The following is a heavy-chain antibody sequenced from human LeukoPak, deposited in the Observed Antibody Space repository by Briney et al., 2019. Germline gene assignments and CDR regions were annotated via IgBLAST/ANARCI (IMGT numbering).Heavy chain of an antibody. CDR1: GYTFTSYD. J-gene: IGHJ3*02. Sequence: ASVKVSCKASGYTFTSYDINWVRQATGQGLEWMGWMNPNSGNTGYAQKFQGRVTITRNTSISTAYMELSSLRSEDTAVYYCARARYYYDSSGYEEDAFDIWGQGTMVTVSS. D-gene: IGHD3-22*01. CDR3: ARARYYYDSSGYEEDAFDI. CDR2: MNPNSGNT. V-gene: IGHV1-8*03.